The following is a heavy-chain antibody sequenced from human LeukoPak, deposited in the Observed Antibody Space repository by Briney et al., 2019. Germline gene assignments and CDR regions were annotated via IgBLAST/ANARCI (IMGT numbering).Heavy chain of an antibody. V-gene: IGHV1-46*01. Sequence: ASVKVSCKASGYTFTSYYMHWVRQAPGQGLEWMGIINPSGGSTSYAQKFQGRVTITADESTSTAYMELSSLRSEDTAVYYCARDKGRYYDSSGYLYYFDYWGQGTLVTVSS. CDR3: ARDKGRYYDSSGYLYYFDY. D-gene: IGHD3-22*01. CDR1: GYTFTSYY. CDR2: INPSGGST. J-gene: IGHJ4*02.